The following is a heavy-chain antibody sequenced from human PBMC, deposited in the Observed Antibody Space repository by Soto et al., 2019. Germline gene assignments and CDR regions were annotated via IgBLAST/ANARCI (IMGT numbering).Heavy chain of an antibody. Sequence: GSLRLSCAASGFTFSSYAMSWVRQAPGKGLEWVSAISGSGGSTYYADSVKGRFTISRDNSKNTLYLQMNSLRAEDTAVYYCAKVALGHRVVVITTWWYFEYWGQGTLVTVSS. CDR3: AKVALGHRVVVITTWWYFEY. J-gene: IGHJ4*02. D-gene: IGHD3-22*01. CDR1: GFTFSSYA. CDR2: ISGSGGST. V-gene: IGHV3-23*01.